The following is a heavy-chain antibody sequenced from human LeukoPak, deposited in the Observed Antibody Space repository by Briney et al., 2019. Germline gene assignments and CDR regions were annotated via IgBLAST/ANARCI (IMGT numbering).Heavy chain of an antibody. CDR2: ISYDGSNK. Sequence: PGGSLRLSCAASGFTFSSYAMHWVRQAPGKGLEWVAVISYDGSNKYYADSVKGRFTISRDNSKNTLYPQMNSLRAEDTAVYYCARGGAAAAHLGIEYFQHWGQGTLVTVSS. J-gene: IGHJ1*01. D-gene: IGHD6-13*01. CDR1: GFTFSSYA. CDR3: ARGGAAAAHLGIEYFQH. V-gene: IGHV3-30*04.